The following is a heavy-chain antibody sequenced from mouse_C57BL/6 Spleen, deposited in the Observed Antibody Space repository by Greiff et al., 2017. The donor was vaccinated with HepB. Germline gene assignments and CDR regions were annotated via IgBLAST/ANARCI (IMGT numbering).Heavy chain of an antibody. CDR2: IDPSDSET. D-gene: IGHD1-1*01. CDR3: ARGGGYYGGAMDY. J-gene: IGHJ4*01. Sequence: QVQLQQPGAELVRPGSSVKLSCKASGYTFTSYWMHWVKQRPIQGLEWIGNIDPSDSETHYNQKFKDKATLTVDKSSSTAYMQLSSLTSEDSAVYYCARGGGYYGGAMDYWGQVTSVTVSS. CDR1: GYTFTSYW. V-gene: IGHV1-52*01.